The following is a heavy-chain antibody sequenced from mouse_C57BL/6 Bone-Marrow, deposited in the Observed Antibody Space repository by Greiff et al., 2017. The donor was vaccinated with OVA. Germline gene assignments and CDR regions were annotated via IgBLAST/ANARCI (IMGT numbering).Heavy chain of an antibody. J-gene: IGHJ2*01. Sequence: VQVVESGAELVRPGASVTLSCKASGYTFTDYEMHWVKQTPVHGLEWIGAIDPETGGTAYNQKFKGKAILTADKSSSTAYMELRSLTSEDSAVYYCTRPYYGSSYEGYFDYWGQGTTLTVSS. CDR3: TRPYYGSSYEGYFDY. CDR2: IDPETGGT. V-gene: IGHV1-15*01. D-gene: IGHD1-1*01. CDR1: GYTFTDYE.